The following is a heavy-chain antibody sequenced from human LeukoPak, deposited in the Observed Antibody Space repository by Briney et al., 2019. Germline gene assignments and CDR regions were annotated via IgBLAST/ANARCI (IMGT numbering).Heavy chain of an antibody. CDR1: GGTLTTYS. V-gene: IGHV1-69*13. J-gene: IGHJ6*02. CDR2: IIPIFDTI. CDR3: ARGLSRWSTPTSSYYYRMDV. D-gene: IGHD4-23*01. Sequence: GASVRVSFTASGGTLTTYSISWVRQAPGQGLEWMGGIIPIFDTINYAQRFQGRVTLTADESTNTAYMELSSLRSEDTAVYYCARGLSRWSTPTSSYYYRMDVWGQGTTVAVSS.